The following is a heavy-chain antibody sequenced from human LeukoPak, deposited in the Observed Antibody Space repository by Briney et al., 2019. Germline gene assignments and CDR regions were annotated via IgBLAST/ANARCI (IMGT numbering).Heavy chain of an antibody. CDR1: GGSISSGSYY. D-gene: IGHD2-15*01. V-gene: IGHV4-61*02. CDR2: IYTSGST. CDR3: ARDEADYYYYYYMDV. Sequence: PSETLSLTCTVSGGSISSGSYYWSWIRQPAGKGLEWIGRIYTSGSTNYNPSLKSRVTMSVDTSKNQFSLKLSSVTAADTAVYYCARDEADYYYYYYMDVWGKGTTVTVSS. J-gene: IGHJ6*03.